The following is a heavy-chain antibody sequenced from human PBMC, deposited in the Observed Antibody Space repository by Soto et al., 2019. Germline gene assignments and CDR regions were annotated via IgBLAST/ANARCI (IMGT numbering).Heavy chain of an antibody. Sequence: KSGGSLRLSCAASGFTFSSYTMNWVRQAPGKGLEWVSSISSGSSYIYYADSVTGRFTISRDNAKNSLFLQINSLRAADTAVYYCASDIMSGGAYPDYWRQGTKVTVSS. CDR3: ASDIMSGGAYPDY. D-gene: IGHD3-10*01. J-gene: IGHJ4*02. CDR2: ISSGSSYI. V-gene: IGHV3-21*01. CDR1: GFTFSSYT.